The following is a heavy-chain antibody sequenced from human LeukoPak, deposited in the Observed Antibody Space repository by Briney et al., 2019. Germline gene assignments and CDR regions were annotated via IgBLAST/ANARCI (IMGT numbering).Heavy chain of an antibody. J-gene: IGHJ4*02. CDR1: GFTFSSYS. D-gene: IGHD6-19*01. V-gene: IGHV3-21*01. CDR3: ARDPIRYYSSGWSFDY. CDR2: ISSSSSYI. Sequence: GGSLRLSCAASGFTFSSYSMNWVRQAPGKGLEWVSSISSSSSYIYYADSVKGRFTISRDNAKNSLYLQMNSLRAEDTAVYYCARDPIRYYSSGWSFDYWGQGTLVTVSS.